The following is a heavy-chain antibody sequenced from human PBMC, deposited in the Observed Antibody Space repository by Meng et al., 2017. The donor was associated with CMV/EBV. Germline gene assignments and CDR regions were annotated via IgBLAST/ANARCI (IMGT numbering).Heavy chain of an antibody. V-gene: IGHV3-23*01. CDR3: AKEGLEYLAAGYNWFDP. D-gene: IGHD6-13*01. CDR1: GFTFSSYA. J-gene: IGHJ5*02. Sequence: GGSLRLSCAASGFTFSSYAMSWVRQAPGKGLEWVSAISGSGGSTYYADSVKGRFTISRDNSKNTLYLQMNSLRAEDTVVYYCAKEGLEYLAAGYNWFDPWGQGTLVTVSS. CDR2: ISGSGGST.